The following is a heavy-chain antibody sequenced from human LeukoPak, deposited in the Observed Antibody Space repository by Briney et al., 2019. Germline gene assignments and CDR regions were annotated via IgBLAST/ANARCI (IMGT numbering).Heavy chain of an antibody. CDR2: IYYSGST. Sequence: PSETLSLTCTVSGGSISSSSYYWGWIRQPPGKGLEWIGSIYYSGSTYYNPSLKSRVTISVDTSKNQFSLKLSSVTAADTAVYYCARQPPNSSGHTGYFDYWGQGTLVTVSS. V-gene: IGHV4-39*01. D-gene: IGHD6-19*01. J-gene: IGHJ4*02. CDR1: GGSISSSSYY. CDR3: ARQPPNSSGHTGYFDY.